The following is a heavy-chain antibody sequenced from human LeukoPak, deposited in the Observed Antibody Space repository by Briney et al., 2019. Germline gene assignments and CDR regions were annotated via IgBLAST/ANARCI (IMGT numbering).Heavy chain of an antibody. D-gene: IGHD4-17*01. CDR1: GFTFDDYA. V-gene: IGHV3-43*02. CDR3: AKPLDTYDDYEDYYYYYGMDV. J-gene: IGHJ6*02. Sequence: PGGSLRLSCAASGFTFDDYAMHWVRQATGESLEWVSLISGDGGSTYYADSVKGRFTISRDNSKNSLYLQMNSLRTEDTALYYCAKPLDTYDDYEDYYYYYGMDVWGQGTTVTVSS. CDR2: ISGDGGST.